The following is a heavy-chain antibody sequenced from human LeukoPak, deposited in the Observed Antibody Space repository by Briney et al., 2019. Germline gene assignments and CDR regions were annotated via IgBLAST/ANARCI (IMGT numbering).Heavy chain of an antibody. CDR2: IYYSGST. Sequence: SETLSLTCTVSGGSISTYYWSWIRQPPRKGLEWIGYIYYSGSTNYNPSLKSRVTISVDTSKNQFSLNLSSVTAADTAVYYFARGVSRPGPRTTDHWLDPWGQGSLVTVSS. D-gene: IGHD1-1*01. J-gene: IGHJ5*02. CDR1: GGSISTYY. V-gene: IGHV4-59*01. CDR3: ARGVSRPGPRTTDHWLDP.